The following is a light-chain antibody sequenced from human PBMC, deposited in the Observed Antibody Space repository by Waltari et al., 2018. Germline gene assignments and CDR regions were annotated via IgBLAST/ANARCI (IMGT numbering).Light chain of an antibody. CDR3: QQANSLVFT. V-gene: IGKV1-12*01. CDR1: QGIGSW. CDR2: GAS. Sequence: DIQMTQSPSSISASVGDSVTMTCRASQGIGSWLAWYQQKPGKAPKLLIYGASTLQSGVPSRFSGSGSGTDFILTISSLQPEDFATYYCQQANSLVFTFGPGTKADVK. J-gene: IGKJ3*01.